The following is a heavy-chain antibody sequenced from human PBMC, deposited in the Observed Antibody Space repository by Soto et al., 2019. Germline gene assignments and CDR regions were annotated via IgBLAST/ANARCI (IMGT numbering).Heavy chain of an antibody. CDR1: GFAFSGYA. V-gene: IGHV3-64*01. J-gene: IGHJ4*02. Sequence: PGGSLRLSCTASGFAFSGYAMHWVRQAPGKGLEYVSAISNVGDTYYANSVRGRFTISRDNSKTTLYLQMGSLRVEDMAVYYCARVGVMATIDYWGPGTLVTVSS. CDR3: ARVGVMATIDY. CDR2: ISNVGDT. D-gene: IGHD2-21*01.